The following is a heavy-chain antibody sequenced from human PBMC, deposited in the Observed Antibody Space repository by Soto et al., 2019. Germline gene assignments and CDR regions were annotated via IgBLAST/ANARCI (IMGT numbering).Heavy chain of an antibody. J-gene: IGHJ6*02. CDR1: GGSFSGYY. CDR3: ARGKIGDYGSGSYDARYYYYGMDV. Sequence: SETLSLTCAVYGGSFSGYYWSWIRQPPGKGLEWIGEINHSGSTNYNPSLKSRVTISVDTSKNQFSLKLSSVTAADTAVYYCARGKIGDYGSGSYDARYYYYGMDVWGQGTTVTVSS. V-gene: IGHV4-34*01. D-gene: IGHD3-10*01. CDR2: INHSGST.